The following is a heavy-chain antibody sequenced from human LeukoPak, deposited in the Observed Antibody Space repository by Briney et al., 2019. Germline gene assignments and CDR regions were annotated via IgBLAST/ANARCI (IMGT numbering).Heavy chain of an antibody. CDR3: AKGTRDAGYYFDY. CDR2: IRVGGET. Sequence: GGSLRLSCAASGFTFSSYAMSWVRQAPGKGLEWVSAIRVGGETHYADSVKGRFTISRDNSENTLYLQMSGLRTEDTAVYYCAKGTRDAGYYFDYWGQGTLVTVSS. V-gene: IGHV3-23*01. J-gene: IGHJ4*02. D-gene: IGHD1-7*01. CDR1: GFTFSSYA.